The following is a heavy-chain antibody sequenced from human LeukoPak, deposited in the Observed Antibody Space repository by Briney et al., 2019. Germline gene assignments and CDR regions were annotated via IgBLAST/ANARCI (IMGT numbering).Heavy chain of an antibody. CDR3: ARMADMATKQDY. CDR2: ISSSSSYI. V-gene: IGHV3-21*01. J-gene: IGHJ4*02. CDR1: GFTFSSYS. D-gene: IGHD5-24*01. Sequence: NSGGSLRLSCAASGFTFSSYSMNWVRQAPGKGLEWVSSISSSSSYIYYADSVKGRFTISRDNAKNSLYLQMDSLRAEDTAVYYCARMADMATKQDYWGQGTLVTVSS.